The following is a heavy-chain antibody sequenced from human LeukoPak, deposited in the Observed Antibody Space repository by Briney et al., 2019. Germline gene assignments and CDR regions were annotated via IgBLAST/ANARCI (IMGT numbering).Heavy chain of an antibody. CDR1: GFTFSSDG. Sequence: GGSLRLSCAASGFTFSSDGMHWVRQAPGKGLEWVAFIRYDGSNKYYADSVKGRFTISRDNSKNTLYLQMNSLRAEDTAVYYCAKDLARRTDYWGQGTLVTVSS. CDR2: IRYDGSNK. J-gene: IGHJ4*02. D-gene: IGHD3-16*01. V-gene: IGHV3-30*02. CDR3: AKDLARRTDY.